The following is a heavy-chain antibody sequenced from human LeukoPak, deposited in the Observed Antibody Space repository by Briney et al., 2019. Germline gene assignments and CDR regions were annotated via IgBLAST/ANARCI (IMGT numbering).Heavy chain of an antibody. D-gene: IGHD2-15*01. Sequence: GGSLRLSCAASGFTFSSYWMSWVRQAPGKGLEWVANIKQDGSEKYYVDSVKGRFTISRDNAKNSLYLQMHSLRAEDTAVYYCARINCSGGSCYSFPYYFDYWGQGTLVTVSS. CDR1: GFTFSSYW. V-gene: IGHV3-7*01. CDR3: ARINCSGGSCYSFPYYFDY. CDR2: IKQDGSEK. J-gene: IGHJ4*02.